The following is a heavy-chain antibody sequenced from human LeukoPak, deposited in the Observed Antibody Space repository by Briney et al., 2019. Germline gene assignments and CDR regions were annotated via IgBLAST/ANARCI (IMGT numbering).Heavy chain of an antibody. Sequence: GGSLRLSCAAPGFTFSRYWMSWVRQAPGEGLEWVANIKQEGSEKYYVDSVRGRFTISRDNAKNSLYLQMNSLRAEDTAVYYCAVEAAGGYWGQGTLVTVSS. D-gene: IGHD6-13*01. J-gene: IGHJ4*02. CDR1: GFTFSRYW. CDR2: IKQEGSEK. CDR3: AVEAAGGY. V-gene: IGHV3-7*01.